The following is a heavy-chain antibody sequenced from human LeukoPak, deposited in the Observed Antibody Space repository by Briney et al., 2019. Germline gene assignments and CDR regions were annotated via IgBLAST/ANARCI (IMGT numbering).Heavy chain of an antibody. CDR2: INPSGGST. V-gene: IGHV1-46*01. CDR3: ARDLPSGSYFGGWFDP. Sequence: ASVKVSCKASGYTFTSYYMHWVRQAPGQGLEWMGIINPSGGSTSYAQKFQGRVTMTRDTSTSAVYMELSSLRSEDTAVYYCARDLPSGSYFGGWFDPWGQGTLVTVSS. CDR1: GYTFTSYY. J-gene: IGHJ5*02. D-gene: IGHD1-26*01.